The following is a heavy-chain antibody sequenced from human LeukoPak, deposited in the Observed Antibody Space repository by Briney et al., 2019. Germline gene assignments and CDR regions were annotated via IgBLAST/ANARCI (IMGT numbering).Heavy chain of an antibody. Sequence: SQTLSLTCTVSGGSIGSGYYYWTWIRQPPGKRLEWIGRIYTSGSTHHNPSLKSRVSISIDTSENQFSLNLSSVTAADTAVYYCARGEETHYFYYFYMDVWGKGTTVTVS. CDR2: IYTSGST. CDR3: ARGEETHYFYYFYMDV. V-gene: IGHV4-61*02. CDR1: GGSIGSGYYY. J-gene: IGHJ6*03. D-gene: IGHD2/OR15-2a*01.